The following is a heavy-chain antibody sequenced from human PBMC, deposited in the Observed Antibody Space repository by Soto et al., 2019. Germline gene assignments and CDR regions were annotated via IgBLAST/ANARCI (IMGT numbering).Heavy chain of an antibody. D-gene: IGHD6-6*01. Sequence: LRLSCAASGFTFSSYSMNWVRQAPGKGLEWVSSISSSSSYIYYADSVKGRFTISRDNAKNSLYLQMNSLRAEDTAVYYCARDGVAARPGDWFDPWGQGTLVTVSS. CDR3: ARDGVAARPGDWFDP. CDR2: ISSSSSYI. V-gene: IGHV3-21*01. CDR1: GFTFSSYS. J-gene: IGHJ5*02.